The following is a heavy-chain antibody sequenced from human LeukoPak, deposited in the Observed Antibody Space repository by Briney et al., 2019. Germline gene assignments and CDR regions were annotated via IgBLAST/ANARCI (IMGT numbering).Heavy chain of an antibody. CDR1: GYTFAGFY. Sequence: ASVKVSCKASGYTFAGFYMHWVRQAPGQGLEWMGWINPNSGGTNYAQKFQGRVTMTRDTSISTAYMELSRLRSDDTAVYYCARAAAYYDFWSGYSDYWGQGTLVTVSS. CDR2: INPNSGGT. CDR3: ARAAAYYDFWSGYSDY. D-gene: IGHD3-3*01. J-gene: IGHJ4*02. V-gene: IGHV1-2*02.